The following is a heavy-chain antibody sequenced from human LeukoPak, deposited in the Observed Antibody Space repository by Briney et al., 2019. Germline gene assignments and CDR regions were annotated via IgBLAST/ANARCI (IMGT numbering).Heavy chain of an antibody. V-gene: IGHV1-2*02. CDR3: AREVDYYDSSGYDY. Sequence: ASVKVSCKASGYTFTGYYMHWVRQAPGQGLEWMGWINPNSGGTNYAQKFQGRVTMTRDTSISTAYMELGRLRSDDTAVYYCAREVDYYDSSGYDYWGQGTLVTVSS. J-gene: IGHJ4*02. CDR1: GYTFTGYY. D-gene: IGHD3-22*01. CDR2: INPNSGGT.